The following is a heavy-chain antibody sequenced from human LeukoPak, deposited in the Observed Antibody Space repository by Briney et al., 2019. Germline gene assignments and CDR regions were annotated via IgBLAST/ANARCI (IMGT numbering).Heavy chain of an antibody. D-gene: IGHD5-18*01. V-gene: IGHV3-21*01. CDR2: ISSSSSYI. CDR3: ARDSIGYSYGTGY. Sequence: KPGGSLRLSCAASGFTFSSYWMSWVRQAPGKGLEWVSSISSSSSYIYYADSVKGRFTISRDNAKNSLYLQMNSLRAEDTAVYYCARDSIGYSYGTGYWGQGTLVTVSS. J-gene: IGHJ4*02. CDR1: GFTFSSYW.